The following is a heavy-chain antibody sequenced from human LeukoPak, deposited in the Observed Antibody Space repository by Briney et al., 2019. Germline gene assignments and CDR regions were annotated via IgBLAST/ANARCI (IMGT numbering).Heavy chain of an antibody. D-gene: IGHD3-10*01. CDR1: GGSISSGDYY. CDR3: ATFMVRAPSFDY. Sequence: SETLSLTCTVSGGSISSGDYYWSWIRQPPGKGLEWIGYIYYSGSTYYNPSLKSRVTISVDTSKNQFSLKLNSVTAADTAVYYCATFMVRAPSFDYWGQGTLVTVSS. V-gene: IGHV4-30-4*01. CDR2: IYYSGST. J-gene: IGHJ4*02.